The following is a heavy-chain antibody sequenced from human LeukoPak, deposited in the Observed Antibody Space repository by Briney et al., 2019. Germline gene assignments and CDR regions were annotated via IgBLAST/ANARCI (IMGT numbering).Heavy chain of an antibody. Sequence: GRSLRLSCAASGFTFDDYAMHWVRQAPGKGLEWVSGISWNSGSIGYADSVKGRFTISRDNAKNSLYLQMNSLRAEDMALYYCAKDRNHHIVGALFDYWGQGTLVTVSS. CDR1: GFTFDDYA. D-gene: IGHD1-26*01. CDR3: AKDRNHHIVGALFDY. J-gene: IGHJ4*02. CDR2: ISWNSGSI. V-gene: IGHV3-9*03.